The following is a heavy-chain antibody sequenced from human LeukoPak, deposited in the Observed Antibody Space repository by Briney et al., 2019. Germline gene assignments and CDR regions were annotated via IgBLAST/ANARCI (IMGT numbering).Heavy chain of an antibody. J-gene: IGHJ4*02. V-gene: IGHV4-61*01. CDR1: GGCVSSGSYY. D-gene: IGHD2-2*01. CDR2: IYYSGST. CDR3: ASGGRYCSSTSCYLHPQIDY. Sequence: ASQTLSLTCTVPGGCVSSGSYYWSWIRQPPGKGLEWIGYIYYSGSTNYNPPLKSRVNISVDTSKNQFSLNRSSVTAADTAVYYCASGGRYCSSTSCYLHPQIDYWGPGTLVTVSS.